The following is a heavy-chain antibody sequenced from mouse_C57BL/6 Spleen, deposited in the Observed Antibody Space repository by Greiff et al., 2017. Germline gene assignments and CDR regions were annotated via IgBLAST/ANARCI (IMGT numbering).Heavy chain of an antibody. CDR3: ARVGLLRWYFDV. V-gene: IGHV1-64*01. CDR2: IHPNSGST. J-gene: IGHJ1*03. Sequence: VQLQQSGAELVKPGASVKLSCKASGYTFTSYWMHWVKQRPGQGLEWIGMIHPNSGSTNYNEKFKSKATLTVDKSSSTAYMQLSSLTSEDSAVYYCARVGLLRWYFDVWGTGTTVTVSS. CDR1: GYTFTSYW. D-gene: IGHD2-3*01.